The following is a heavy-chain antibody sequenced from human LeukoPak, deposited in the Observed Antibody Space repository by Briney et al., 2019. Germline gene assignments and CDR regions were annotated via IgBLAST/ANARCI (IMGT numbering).Heavy chain of an antibody. CDR1: GGSFSGYY. D-gene: IGHD6-13*01. CDR3: ARRGRRAAAYWFDP. CDR2: INHSGST. Sequence: SETLSLTCAVYGGSFSGYYWSWIRQPPGKGLEWIGEINHSGSTNYNPSLKSRVTISVDTSKNQFSLKLSSVTAADTAVYYCARRGRRAAAYWFDPWGQGTLVTVSP. J-gene: IGHJ5*02. V-gene: IGHV4-34*01.